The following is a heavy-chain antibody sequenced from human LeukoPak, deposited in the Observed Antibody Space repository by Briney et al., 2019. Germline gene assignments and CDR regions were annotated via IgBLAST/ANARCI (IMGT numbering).Heavy chain of an antibody. CDR2: IYSGGST. CDR3: ARAAAGDYYMDV. D-gene: IGHD6-13*01. Sequence: GGSLRPSCAASGFTVSSNYMSWVRQAPGKGLEWVSVIYSGGSTYYADSVKGRFTISRDNSKNTLYLQMNSLRAEDTAVYYCARAAAGDYYMDVWGKGTTVTVSS. J-gene: IGHJ6*03. V-gene: IGHV3-66*02. CDR1: GFTVSSNY.